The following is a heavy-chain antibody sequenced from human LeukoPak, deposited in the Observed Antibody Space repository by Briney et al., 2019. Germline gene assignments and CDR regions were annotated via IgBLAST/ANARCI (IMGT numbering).Heavy chain of an antibody. V-gene: IGHV4-31*03. J-gene: IGHJ5*02. Sequence: SETLSLTCTVSGGSISSGGYYWSWIRQHPGKGLEWIGYIYYSGSTYYNPFLKSRVTISVDTSKNQFSLKLSSVTAADTAVYYCARWSDCSSTSCYNWFDPWGQGTLVTVSS. CDR2: IYYSGST. CDR1: GGSISSGGYY. D-gene: IGHD2-2*01. CDR3: ARWSDCSSTSCYNWFDP.